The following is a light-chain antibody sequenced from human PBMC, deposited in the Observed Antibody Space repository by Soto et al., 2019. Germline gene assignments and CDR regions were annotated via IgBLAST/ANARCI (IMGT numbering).Light chain of an antibody. CDR3: QQYNTYSLT. CDR1: QSISSW. CDR2: DAS. J-gene: IGKJ4*01. Sequence: DIQMTQSPFTLSASVGDRVTITCRASQSISSWLAWYQQKPGKAPKLLIYDASSLESGVPSRFSGSGSGTEFTLTISSLQPDDFVTYYCQQYNTYSLTFGGGTKVEIK. V-gene: IGKV1-5*01.